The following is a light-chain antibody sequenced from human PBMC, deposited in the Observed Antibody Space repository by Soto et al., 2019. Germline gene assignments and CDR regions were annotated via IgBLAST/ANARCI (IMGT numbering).Light chain of an antibody. J-gene: IGKJ3*01. CDR3: QQSYSTPFT. Sequence: DIRLTQSPSSLSASVGDRVTITCRASQNIQNSLNWYQQQPGKAPKLLIYAASSLERGVSSRFSGGGSGTDFTLTINSLQPEDFASYFCQQSYSTPFTFGPGTTVDIK. V-gene: IGKV1-39*01. CDR1: QNIQNS. CDR2: AAS.